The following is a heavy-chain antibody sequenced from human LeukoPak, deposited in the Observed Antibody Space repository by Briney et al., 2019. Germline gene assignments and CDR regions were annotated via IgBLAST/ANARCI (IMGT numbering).Heavy chain of an antibody. CDR3: AKYNWNDLRSGFDY. CDR1: GLTFSSHW. J-gene: IGHJ4*02. D-gene: IGHD1-1*01. V-gene: IGHV3-23*01. CDR2: ISGSGGST. Sequence: GGSLRLSCAASGLTFSSHWMHWVRQAPGKGLVWVSVISGSGGSTYYADSVKGRFTISRDNSKNTLYLQMNSLRAEDTAVYYCAKYNWNDLRSGFDYWGQETLVTVSS.